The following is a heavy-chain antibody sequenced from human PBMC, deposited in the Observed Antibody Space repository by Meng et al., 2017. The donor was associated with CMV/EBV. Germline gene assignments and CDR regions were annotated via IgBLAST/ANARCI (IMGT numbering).Heavy chain of an antibody. CDR3: AREVVVITPYNWFDP. V-gene: IGHV4-61*02. Sequence: HAQLTSSAPVLVKPSQPLSHTCTVAGGSIGSASYYWTCIRLPAGKGLGWIGRIYTSGSTNYNPSLKSRVTISVDTSKNQFSLKLSSVTAADTAVYYCAREVVVITPYNWFDPWGQGTLVTVSS. J-gene: IGHJ5*02. D-gene: IGHD3-22*01. CDR1: GGSIGSASYY. CDR2: IYTSGST.